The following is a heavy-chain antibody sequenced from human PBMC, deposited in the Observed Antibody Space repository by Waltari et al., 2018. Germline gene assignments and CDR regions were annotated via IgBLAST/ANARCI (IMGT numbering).Heavy chain of an antibody. CDR2: IYHSGRT. D-gene: IGHD3-3*01. CDR3: ARLLRWREDAFDI. Sequence: QVQLQESGPGLVKPSETLSLTCAVSGYSISSGYYWGWIRQPPGKGLEWIGSIYHSGRTYYKPSIKSRVTISVDTSKNQFSLKLSSVTAADTAVYYCARLLRWREDAFDIWGQGTMVTVSS. CDR1: GYSISSGYY. J-gene: IGHJ3*02. V-gene: IGHV4-38-2*01.